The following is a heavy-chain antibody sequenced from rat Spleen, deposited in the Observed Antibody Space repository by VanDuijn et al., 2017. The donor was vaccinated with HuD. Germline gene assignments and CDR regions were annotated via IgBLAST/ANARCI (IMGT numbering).Heavy chain of an antibody. CDR1: GFTLNNYW. CDR2: ITNTGGST. V-gene: IGHV5-31*01. D-gene: IGHD1-4*01. Sequence: EVQLVESGGGLVQPGRSLKLSCIASGFTLNNYWMTWFRQAPGKGLEWVASITNTGGSTYYSDSVKGRFTISRDNAKSTLYLQMDSLRSEDTATYYCATAGTRVSRFAYWGQGTLVTVSS. CDR3: ATAGTRVSRFAY. J-gene: IGHJ3*01.